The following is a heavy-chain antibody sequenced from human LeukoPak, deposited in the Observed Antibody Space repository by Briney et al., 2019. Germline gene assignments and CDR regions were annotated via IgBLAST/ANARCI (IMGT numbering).Heavy chain of an antibody. CDR3: ARVPYSSGWYSARQNWFDP. D-gene: IGHD6-19*01. Sequence: ASVKASCKASGYTFTSYGISWVRQAPGQGLEWMGWISAYNGNTNYAQKLQGRVTMTTDTSTSTAYMELRSLRSDDTAVYYCARVPYSSGWYSARQNWFDPWGQGTLVTVSS. J-gene: IGHJ5*02. CDR1: GYTFTSYG. CDR2: ISAYNGNT. V-gene: IGHV1-18*01.